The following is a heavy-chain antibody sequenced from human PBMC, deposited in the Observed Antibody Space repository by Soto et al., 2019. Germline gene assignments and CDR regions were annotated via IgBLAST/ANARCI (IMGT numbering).Heavy chain of an antibody. CDR3: ARDFVHGDHPEYFPH. CDR2: IYSGGST. CDR1: GFTVSSNY. D-gene: IGHD4-17*01. V-gene: IGHV3-66*01. J-gene: IGHJ1*01. Sequence: EVQLVESGGGLVQPGGSLRLSCAASGFTVSSNYMSWVRQAPGKGLEWVSVIYSGGSTYYADSVKGRFTISRDNSKNTLYLQMNSLRADDTAVYYCARDFVHGDHPEYFPHWGQGTLVTVSS.